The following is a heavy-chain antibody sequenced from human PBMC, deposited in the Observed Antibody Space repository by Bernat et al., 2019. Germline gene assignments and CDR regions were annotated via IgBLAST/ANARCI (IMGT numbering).Heavy chain of an antibody. Sequence: EVLLVESGGGLVQPGGSLRLSCAASGFTFTDYWMHWVRQAPGKGLVWVSRINNDGSDTIYADSVKGRFTLSRDNAKNTLYLQMNSLRVEDTAVYYCARGGWSHGFDIWGQGTMLTVSS. CDR1: GFTFTDYW. CDR2: INNDGSDT. D-gene: IGHD3-3*01. V-gene: IGHV3-74*01. CDR3: ARGGWSHGFDI. J-gene: IGHJ3*02.